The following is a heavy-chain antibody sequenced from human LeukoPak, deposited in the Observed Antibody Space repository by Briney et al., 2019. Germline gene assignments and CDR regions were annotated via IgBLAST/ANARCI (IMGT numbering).Heavy chain of an antibody. V-gene: IGHV1-2*02. CDR3: ARDAGDPLTYFFDY. J-gene: IGHJ4*02. Sequence: GASVKVSCKASGYTFTDYYIHWVRQAPGQGLEWMGWINPNSGGTNYAQKFQGRVTMTRDTSISTAYMELSRLRSDDTAVYFCARDAGDPLTYFFDYWGQGTLVTVSS. CDR1: GYTFTDYY. D-gene: IGHD3-9*01. CDR2: INPNSGGT.